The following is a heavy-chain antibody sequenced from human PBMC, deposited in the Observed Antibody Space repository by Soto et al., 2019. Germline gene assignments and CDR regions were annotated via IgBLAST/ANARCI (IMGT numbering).Heavy chain of an antibody. CDR2: ISDDGINT. Sequence: QVQLVESGGGVVQPGRSLRLSCAASGFTFNNYAMYWVRQAPGKGLEWMAVISDDGINTYYADSVKGRFTISRDNSKNTLYLQMNSLSPEDTAVYYCARGMITFGGYWGQGTLVTVSS. V-gene: IGHV3-30-3*01. CDR1: GFTFNNYA. CDR3: ARGMITFGGY. J-gene: IGHJ4*02. D-gene: IGHD3-16*01.